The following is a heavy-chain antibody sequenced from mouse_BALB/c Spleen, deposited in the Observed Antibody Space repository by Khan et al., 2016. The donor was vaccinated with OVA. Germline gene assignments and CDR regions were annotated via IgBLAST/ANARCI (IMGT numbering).Heavy chain of an antibody. CDR1: GFNIKDTY. V-gene: IGHV14-3*02. CDR2: IDPANGNT. J-gene: IGHJ3*01. D-gene: IGHD3-1*01. Sequence: VHVKQSGAELVKPGASVKLSCTASGFNIKDTYMHWVKQRPEQDLEWIGRIDPANGNTKYDPKFQGKATITADTSSNTAYLHLSSLTSEDTAVYYCARGAPGLAWFAYWGQGTLVTVSA. CDR3: ARGAPGLAWFAY.